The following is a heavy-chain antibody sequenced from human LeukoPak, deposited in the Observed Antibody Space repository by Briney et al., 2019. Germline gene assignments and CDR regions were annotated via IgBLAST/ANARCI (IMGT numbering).Heavy chain of an antibody. V-gene: IGHV4-34*01. Sequence: SETLSLTCAVFGGSFSGYYWSWIRQSPEKGLEWIGEMSHTGATNYNPSLKSRVTISVDTSKKQFSLNLRSVTAADTAVYYCARGLHYNILTGGMDVWGQGTTVIVSS. CDR2: MSHTGAT. CDR3: ARGLHYNILTGGMDV. J-gene: IGHJ6*02. D-gene: IGHD3-9*01. CDR1: GGSFSGYY.